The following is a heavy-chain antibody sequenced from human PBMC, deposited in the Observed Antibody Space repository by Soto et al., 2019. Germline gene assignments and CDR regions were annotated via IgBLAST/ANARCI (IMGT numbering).Heavy chain of an antibody. D-gene: IGHD1-1*01. CDR3: AKDIDLDWNDVGHFDY. V-gene: IGHV3-30*18. CDR1: GFTFSSYG. CDR2: ISYDGSNK. J-gene: IGHJ4*02. Sequence: GGSLRLSCAASGFTFSSYGMHWVRQAPGKGLEWVAVISYDGSNKYYADSVKGRFTISRDNSKNTLYLQMNSLRAEDTAVYYCAKDIDLDWNDVGHFDYWGQGTLVTVSS.